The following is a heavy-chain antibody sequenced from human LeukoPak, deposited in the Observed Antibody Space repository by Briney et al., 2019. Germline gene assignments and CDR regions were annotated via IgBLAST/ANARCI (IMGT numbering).Heavy chain of an antibody. V-gene: IGHV4-39*01. CDR1: GGSISSSSYY. CDR3: ARLCGGDCYFLFDY. D-gene: IGHD2-21*01. Sequence: PSGTLSLTCTVSGGSISSSSYYWGWIRQPPGKGLEWIGSIYYSGSTYYNPSLKSRVTISVDTSKNQFSLKLSSVTAADTAVYYCARLCGGDCYFLFDYWGQGTLVTVSS. CDR2: IYYSGST. J-gene: IGHJ4*02.